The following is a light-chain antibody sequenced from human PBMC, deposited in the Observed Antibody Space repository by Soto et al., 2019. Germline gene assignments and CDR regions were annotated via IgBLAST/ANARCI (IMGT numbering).Light chain of an antibody. CDR2: QDS. CDR1: KLGDKY. Sequence: SYELTQPPSVSVSPGQTASITCSGDKLGDKYACWYQQKPGQSPVLVIYQDSKRPSGIPERLSGSNSGNTATLTISGTQAMDEADYYCQAWDSSTAFYVFGTGTKLTVL. V-gene: IGLV3-1*01. CDR3: QAWDSSTAFYV. J-gene: IGLJ1*01.